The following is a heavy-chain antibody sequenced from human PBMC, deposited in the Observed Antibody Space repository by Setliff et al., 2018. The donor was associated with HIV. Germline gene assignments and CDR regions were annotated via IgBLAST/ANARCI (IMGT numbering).Heavy chain of an antibody. CDR3: ARDGGSSPSPVSDYYYYYMDV. Sequence: PGGSLRLSCAASGFTFSSYSMNWVRQAPGKGLEWVSYISSSRSTIYYADSVKGRFTISRDNAKNSVYLQMNSLGAEDTAVYYCARDGGSSPSPVSDYYYYYMDVWGKGTTVTVSS. D-gene: IGHD1-26*01. J-gene: IGHJ6*03. CDR2: ISSSRSTI. V-gene: IGHV3-48*01. CDR1: GFTFSSYS.